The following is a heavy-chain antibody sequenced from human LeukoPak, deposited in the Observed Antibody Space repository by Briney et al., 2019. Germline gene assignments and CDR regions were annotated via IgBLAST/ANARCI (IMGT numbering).Heavy chain of an antibody. CDR2: ISYDGSNK. Sequence: GGSLRLSCAASGFTFSSYAMHWVRQAPGKGLEWVAVISYDGSNKYYADSVKGRFTISRDNSKNTLYLQMNSLRAEDTAVYYCAREAAGTGKPPGDYWGQGTLVTVSS. J-gene: IGHJ4*02. V-gene: IGHV3-30*01. CDR3: AREAAGTGKPPGDY. D-gene: IGHD6-13*01. CDR1: GFTFSSYA.